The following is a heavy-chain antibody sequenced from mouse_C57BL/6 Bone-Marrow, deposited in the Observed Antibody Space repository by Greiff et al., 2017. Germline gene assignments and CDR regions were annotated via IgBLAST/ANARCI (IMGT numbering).Heavy chain of an antibody. CDR2: INPSSGYT. CDR3: ASPVYYGNYGFAY. Sequence: VQLQQSGAELARPGASVKMSCKASGYTFTSYTMHWVKQRPGQGLEWIGYINPSSGYTKYNQKFKDKATLTADKSSSTAYMQLSSLTSEDSAVYYCASPVYYGNYGFAYWGQGTLVTVSA. D-gene: IGHD2-1*01. V-gene: IGHV1-4*01. CDR1: GYTFTSYT. J-gene: IGHJ3*01.